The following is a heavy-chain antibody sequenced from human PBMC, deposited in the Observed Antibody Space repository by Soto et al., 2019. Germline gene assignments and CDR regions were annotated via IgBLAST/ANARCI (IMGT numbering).Heavy chain of an antibody. V-gene: IGHV3-30-3*01. CDR2: ISYDGSNK. CDR1: GFTFSSYA. D-gene: IGHD6-13*01. CDR3: ASSSSWYLGYFDY. Sequence: QVQLVESGGGVVQPGRSLRLSCAASGFTFSSYAMHWVRQAPGKGLEWVAVISYDGSNKYYADSVKGRFTSSRDNSKNTLYLQMNSLRAEDTAVYYCASSSSWYLGYFDYWGQGTLVTVSS. J-gene: IGHJ4*02.